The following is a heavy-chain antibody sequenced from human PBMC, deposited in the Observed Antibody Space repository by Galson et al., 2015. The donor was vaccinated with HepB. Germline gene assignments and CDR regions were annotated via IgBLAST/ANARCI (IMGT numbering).Heavy chain of an antibody. J-gene: IGHJ3*02. CDR3: ARELVEDIVLMVYAIGGFDI. Sequence: TLSLTCAVYGGSFSGYYWSWIRQPPGKGLEWIGEINHSGSTNYNPSRKSRVTISVDTSKNQFSLKLSSVTAADTAVYYCARELVEDIVLMVYAIGGFDIWGQGTMVTVSS. V-gene: IGHV4-34*01. CDR2: INHSGST. CDR1: GGSFSGYY. D-gene: IGHD2-8*01.